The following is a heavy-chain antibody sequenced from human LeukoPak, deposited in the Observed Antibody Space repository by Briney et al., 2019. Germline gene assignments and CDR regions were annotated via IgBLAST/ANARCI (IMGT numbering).Heavy chain of an antibody. CDR1: GYTFTSNY. J-gene: IGHJ5*02. Sequence: ASVKVSCKASGYTFTSNYIHWVRQAPGQGLEWTGMIYPRDGSTSYAQKFQGRVTVTRDTSTSTVHMELSGLRSEDTAVYYCARDPIAAAAAGDPWGQGTLVTVSS. V-gene: IGHV1-46*01. D-gene: IGHD6-13*01. CDR3: ARDPIAAAAAGDP. CDR2: IYPRDGST.